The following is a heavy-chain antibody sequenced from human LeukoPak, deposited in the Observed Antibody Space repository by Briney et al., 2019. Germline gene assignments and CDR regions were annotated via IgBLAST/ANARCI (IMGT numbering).Heavy chain of an antibody. V-gene: IGHV4-59*01. CDR3: ARHRGSGYPYFDY. CDR2: IYYTGST. CDR1: GGSINNYY. Sequence: SETLSLTCTVSGGSINNYYWSWIRQPPGKGLEWIGYIYYTGSTNYNPSLKSRVSISVDTSKSHFSLKMSTLTAADTAVYYCARHRGSGYPYFDYWGQGTLVTVSS. J-gene: IGHJ4*02. D-gene: IGHD3-22*01.